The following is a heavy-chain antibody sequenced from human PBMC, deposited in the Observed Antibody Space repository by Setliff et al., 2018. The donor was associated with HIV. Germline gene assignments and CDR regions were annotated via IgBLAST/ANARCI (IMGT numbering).Heavy chain of an antibody. CDR1: GGSINSYY. CDR2: IGYNGDT. V-gene: IGHV4-59*12. D-gene: IGHD4-4*01. J-gene: IGHJ3*02. Sequence: SETLSLTCTVSGGSINSYYWNWVRQSPGKGLEWIGYIGYNGDTSYNPSLNSRVTLSVDRSKNQFSLKLSSVTAADTAVYYCARDKVTDDAFDIWGQGTMVTVSS. CDR3: ARDKVTDDAFDI.